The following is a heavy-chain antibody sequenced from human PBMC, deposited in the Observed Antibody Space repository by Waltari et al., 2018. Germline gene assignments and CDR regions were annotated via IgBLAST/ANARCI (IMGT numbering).Heavy chain of an antibody. CDR1: GGSFSGYY. CDR2: INHSGST. Sequence: QVQLQQWGAGLLKPSETLSLTCAVYGGSFSGYYWSWIRQPRGKGLEWIWEINHSGSTNYNPSLKSRVTISVDTSKNQFSLKLSSVTAADTAVYYCASTSLYCSSTSCPHWFDPWGQGTLVTVSS. D-gene: IGHD2-2*01. CDR3: ASTSLYCSSTSCPHWFDP. J-gene: IGHJ5*02. V-gene: IGHV4-34*01.